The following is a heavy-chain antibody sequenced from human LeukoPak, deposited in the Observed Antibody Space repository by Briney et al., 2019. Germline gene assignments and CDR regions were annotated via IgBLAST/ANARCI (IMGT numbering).Heavy chain of an antibody. J-gene: IGHJ3*02. CDR1: GGSISSSSYY. CDR3: ASESWELLAFDI. D-gene: IGHD1-26*01. V-gene: IGHV4-61*05. CDR2: IYDSGST. Sequence: SETLSLTCTVSGGSISSSSYYWGWVRQPRGKGLEWIVYIYDSGSTSYNPSLNSRVTISVDTSNNQFSLKLSSVTAADTAVYYCASESWELLAFDIWGQGTMVTVSS.